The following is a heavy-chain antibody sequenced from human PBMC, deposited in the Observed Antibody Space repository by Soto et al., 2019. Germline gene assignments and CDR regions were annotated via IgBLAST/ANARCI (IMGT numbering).Heavy chain of an antibody. CDR1: GFTFSSYW. Sequence: GGSLRLSCAASGFTFSSYWMSWVRQAPGKGLEWVANIKQDGSEKYYVDSVKGRFTISRDNAKNSLYLQMNSLRAEDTAVYYCARDPGLYYYDSSGYYSIAPYYYGMVVWGQGTTVTVSS. CDR3: ARDPGLYYYDSSGYYSIAPYYYGMVV. D-gene: IGHD3-22*01. J-gene: IGHJ6*02. V-gene: IGHV3-7*01. CDR2: IKQDGSEK.